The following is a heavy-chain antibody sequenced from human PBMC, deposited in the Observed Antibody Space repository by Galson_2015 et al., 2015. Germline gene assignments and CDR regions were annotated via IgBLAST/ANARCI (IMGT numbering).Heavy chain of an antibody. Sequence: SLRLSCAASGFTFDDYAMHWVRQAPGKGLEWVSLISGDGGSTYYADSVKGRFTISRDNSKNSLYLQMNSLRTEDTALYYCAKAYHRGYSSGARMATFDYWGQGTLVTVSS. D-gene: IGHD6-19*01. V-gene: IGHV3-43*02. CDR3: AKAYHRGYSSGARMATFDY. CDR1: GFTFDDYA. J-gene: IGHJ4*02. CDR2: ISGDGGST.